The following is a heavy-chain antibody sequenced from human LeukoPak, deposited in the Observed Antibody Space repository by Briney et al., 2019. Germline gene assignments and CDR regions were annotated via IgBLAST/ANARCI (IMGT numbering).Heavy chain of an antibody. D-gene: IGHD2-2*01. CDR2: INPNSGGT. V-gene: IGHV1-2*02. CDR3: AAGDIVVVPAAMRGNCYDP. Sequence: ASVKVSCKASGYTFTGYYMHWVRQAPGQGLEWMGWINPNSGGTNYAQKFQGRVTMTRDTSISTAYMELSRLRSDDTAVYYCAAGDIVVVPAAMRGNCYDPWGQGTLVTVSS. CDR1: GYTFTGYY. J-gene: IGHJ5*02.